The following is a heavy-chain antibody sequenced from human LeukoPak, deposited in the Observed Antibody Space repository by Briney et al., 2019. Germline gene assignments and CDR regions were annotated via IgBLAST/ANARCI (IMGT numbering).Heavy chain of an antibody. D-gene: IGHD1/OR15-1a*01. J-gene: IGHJ4*02. Sequence: PSETLSLTCAVYGGSFSGYYWSWIRQPPGKGLEWIGEINHSGSTNYNPSLKSRVTISVDTSKNQFSLKLSSVTAADTAIYYCAKGPRAVEHSTQRFDYWGQGALVTVSS. CDR2: INHSGST. CDR1: GGSFSGYY. CDR3: AKGPRAVEHSTQRFDY. V-gene: IGHV4-34*01.